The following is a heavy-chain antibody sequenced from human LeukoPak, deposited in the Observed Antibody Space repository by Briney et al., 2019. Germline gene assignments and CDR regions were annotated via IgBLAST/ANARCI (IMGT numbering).Heavy chain of an antibody. Sequence: PGGSLRLSCAASGFTFSSYAMSWVRQAPGKGLEWVSAISGSGGSTYYADPVKGRFTISRDNSKNTLYLQMNSLRAEDTAVYYCARAVDYDFWSMYGMDVWGQGTTVTVSS. CDR2: ISGSGGST. V-gene: IGHV3-23*01. CDR3: ARAVDYDFWSMYGMDV. CDR1: GFTFSSYA. J-gene: IGHJ6*02. D-gene: IGHD3-3*01.